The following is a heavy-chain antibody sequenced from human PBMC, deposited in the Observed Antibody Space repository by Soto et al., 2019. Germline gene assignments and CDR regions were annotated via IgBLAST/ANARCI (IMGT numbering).Heavy chain of an antibody. V-gene: IGHV3-23*01. CDR3: AKFFVETGGSSGWPWSFHY. CDR1: GFTFSSYA. J-gene: IGHJ4*02. CDR2: INGSGGTT. D-gene: IGHD6-25*01. Sequence: EVQLLESRGGLVQPGRSLRLSCAASGFTFSSYAMSWVRHAPGKGLEWVSAINGSGGTTYYADSVKGQFTISRDNSKNTLFLQMNSLRAEDTAVYYCAKFFVETGGSSGWPWSFHYWGQGTLVTVSS.